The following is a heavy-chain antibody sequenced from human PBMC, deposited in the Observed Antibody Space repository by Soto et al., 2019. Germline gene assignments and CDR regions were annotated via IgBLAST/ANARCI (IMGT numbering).Heavy chain of an antibody. V-gene: IGHV3-64D*08. D-gene: IGHD3-10*01. J-gene: IGHJ5*01. Sequence: GGSLRLSCSASGFTFSSYAMHWVRQTPGKGLEYVSAISSNGDNTYYADSVKGRFAISRDNSQNILNLQMSSLRAEDTAVYYCVKDGSCSYRSDGSNRFDSWA. CDR2: ISSNGDNT. CDR1: GFTFSSYA. CDR3: VKDGSCSYRSDGSNRFDS.